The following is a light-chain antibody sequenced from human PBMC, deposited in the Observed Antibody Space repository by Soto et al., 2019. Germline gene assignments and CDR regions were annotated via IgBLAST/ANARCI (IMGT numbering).Light chain of an antibody. V-gene: IGLV2-23*01. CDR3: CSYAGGNTWV. J-gene: IGLJ3*02. CDR2: EGS. Sequence: QSALTQPASVSGSPGQSITISCTGTSSDVGSYNLVSWYQQHPDKAPKLMIYEGSKRPSGISNRFSGSKSGNTASLTISGLQAEDEADYYCCSYAGGNTWVFGGGTKVTVL. CDR1: SSDVGSYNL.